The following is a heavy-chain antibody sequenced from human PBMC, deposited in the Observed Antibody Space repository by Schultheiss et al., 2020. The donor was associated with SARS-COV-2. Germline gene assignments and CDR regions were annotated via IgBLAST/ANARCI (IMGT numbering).Heavy chain of an antibody. Sequence: GGSLRLSCAGSGFSFSKDDIHWVRQAPGKGLEYVSTISGNGGSTYYADSVKGRFTISRDNSKNTLYLQMSSLRAEDTAVYYCVRGYGDYSDYWGQGTLVTVSS. CDR1: GFSFSKDD. V-gene: IGHV3-64D*06. J-gene: IGHJ4*02. CDR3: VRGYGDYSDY. D-gene: IGHD4-17*01. CDR2: ISGNGGST.